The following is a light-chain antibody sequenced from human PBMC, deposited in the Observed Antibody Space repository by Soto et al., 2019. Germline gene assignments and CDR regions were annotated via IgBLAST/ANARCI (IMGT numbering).Light chain of an antibody. CDR2: AAS. CDR3: QQANSFPIT. V-gene: IGKV1-27*01. J-gene: IGKJ5*01. Sequence: DIQMTQSPSSLSASVGDRVTITCRASQSISSYLNWYQQKPGKVPNLLIFAASTLQSGVPSRFSGSRSGTDFTLTISSLQPEDFATYYCQQANSFPITFGQGTRLEIK. CDR1: QSISSY.